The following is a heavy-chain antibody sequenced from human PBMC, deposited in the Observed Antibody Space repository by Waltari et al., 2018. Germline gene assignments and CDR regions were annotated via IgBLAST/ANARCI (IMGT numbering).Heavy chain of an antibody. CDR2: IRGGSSYI. CDR1: GFTFSSYT. Sequence: EVQLVGSGGGLVKPGGSLRLSCAASGFTFSSYTMHWVRQAPGKGLEGVPSIRGGSSYIYYDDSVKGRVTISRDNAKNSLYLQMNSLRVEDTAVYYCAREWGVMVGTAGFYFDYWGQGALVTVSS. V-gene: IGHV3-21*01. CDR3: AREWGVMVGTAGFYFDY. D-gene: IGHD2-15*01. J-gene: IGHJ4*02.